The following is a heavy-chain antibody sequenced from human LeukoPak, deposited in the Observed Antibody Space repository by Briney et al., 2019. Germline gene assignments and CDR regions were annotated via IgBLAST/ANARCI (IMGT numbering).Heavy chain of an antibody. J-gene: IGHJ4*02. V-gene: IGHV3-30*18. Sequence: GRSLRLSCAASGFTFSSYGMHWVRQAPGKGLEWVAVISYDGSNKYYADSVKGRFTISRDNSKNTLYLQMNSLRVEDAAVYYCAKVIDYGDYVGIFDYWGQGTLVTVSS. D-gene: IGHD4-17*01. CDR1: GFTFSSYG. CDR2: ISYDGSNK. CDR3: AKVIDYGDYVGIFDY.